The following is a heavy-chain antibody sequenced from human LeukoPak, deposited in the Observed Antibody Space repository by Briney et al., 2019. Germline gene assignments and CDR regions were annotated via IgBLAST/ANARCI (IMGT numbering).Heavy chain of an antibody. J-gene: IGHJ4*02. D-gene: IGHD3-10*01. CDR1: GYTLTELS. CDR3: ATINGLWFGEYHGGFDY. CDR2: FDPEDGET. V-gene: IGHV1-24*01. Sequence: ASVKVSCKVSGYTLTELSMHWVRQAPGKGLEWMGGFDPEDGETIYAQKFQGRVTMTEDTSTDTAYMEPSSLRSEDTAVYYCATINGLWFGEYHGGFDYWGQGTLVTVSS.